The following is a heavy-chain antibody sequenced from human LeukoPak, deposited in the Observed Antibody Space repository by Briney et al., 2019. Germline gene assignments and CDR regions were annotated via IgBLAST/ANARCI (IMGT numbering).Heavy chain of an antibody. CDR1: GGSISSGGYY. Sequence: PSETLSLTCTVSGGSISSGGYYWSWIRQHPGKGLEWIGYVYYSGSTYYNPSLKSRVTISVDTSKNQFSLKLSSVTAADTAVYYCARDVLTGYCSGGSCHNWFDPWGQGTLVTVSS. D-gene: IGHD2-15*01. V-gene: IGHV4-31*03. CDR2: VYYSGST. J-gene: IGHJ5*02. CDR3: ARDVLTGYCSGGSCHNWFDP.